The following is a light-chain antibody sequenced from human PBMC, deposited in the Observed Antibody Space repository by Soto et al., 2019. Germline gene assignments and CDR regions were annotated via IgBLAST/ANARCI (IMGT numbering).Light chain of an antibody. J-gene: IGKJ4*01. Sequence: EIVLTQSPATLALSPGERATLSCRASQSVSTYLAWYQQKAGQAPKLLIYDASNRATGIPARFSGSGSGTDFTLTISSLQPEDFAVYYCQQSHDWFTFGGGTKVEIK. V-gene: IGKV3-11*01. CDR2: DAS. CDR1: QSVSTY. CDR3: QQSHDWFT.